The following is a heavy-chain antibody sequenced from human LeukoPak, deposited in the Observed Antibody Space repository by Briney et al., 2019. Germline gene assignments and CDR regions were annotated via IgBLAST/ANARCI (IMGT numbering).Heavy chain of an antibody. Sequence: ASVKVSCEASGYTFTSYGISWVRQAPGQGLEWMGWISAYNGNTNYAQKLQGRVTMTTDTSTSTAYMELRSLRSDDTAVYYCARDEETEDIVVVPAASDYWGQGTLVTVSS. CDR2: ISAYNGNT. D-gene: IGHD2-2*01. CDR3: ARDEETEDIVVVPAASDY. V-gene: IGHV1-18*04. J-gene: IGHJ4*02. CDR1: GYTFTSYG.